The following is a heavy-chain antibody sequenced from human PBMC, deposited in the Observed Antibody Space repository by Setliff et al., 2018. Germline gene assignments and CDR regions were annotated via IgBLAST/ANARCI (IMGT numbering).Heavy chain of an antibody. J-gene: IGHJ4*02. Sequence: ASVKVSCKASGYTFTRYYMYWVRQAPGQGLEWMGIINVRGGSASYAEKFQGRVTMTRDTSTSTIYMELASLIYDDTAVYYCARAGDAATNRKGVFEFWGQGTLVTVSS. CDR1: GYTFTRYY. V-gene: IGHV1-46*01. D-gene: IGHD1-26*01. CDR3: ARAGDAATNRKGVFEF. CDR2: INVRGGSA.